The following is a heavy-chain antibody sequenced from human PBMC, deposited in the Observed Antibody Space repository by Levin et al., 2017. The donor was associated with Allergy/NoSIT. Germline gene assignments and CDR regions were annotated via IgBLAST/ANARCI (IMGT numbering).Heavy chain of an antibody. Sequence: PGESLKISCAASGITFSNAWMSWARQAPGKGLEWVGRIKSNTDGGTTEYAALVKGRFSISRDDSKNTLYLQMNSLKTEDTAIYFCTTYSSSWYYFDYWGQGTLVTVSS. V-gene: IGHV3-15*01. CDR1: GITFSNAW. CDR2: IKSNTDGGTT. D-gene: IGHD6-13*01. CDR3: TTYSSSWYYFDY. J-gene: IGHJ4*02.